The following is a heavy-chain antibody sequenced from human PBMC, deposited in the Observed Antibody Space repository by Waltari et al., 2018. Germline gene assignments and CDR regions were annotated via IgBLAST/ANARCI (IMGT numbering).Heavy chain of an antibody. CDR1: GYSCASYG. J-gene: IGHJ4*02. CDR3: ARRSPYSSFDY. V-gene: IGHV1-18*01. D-gene: IGHD3-22*01. CDR2: FNPDNGDG. Sequence: QVQLVQSGAEVKKPGASVKVSCKATGYSCASYGISWVRQAPGQGLEWMGWFNPDNGDGNHAQKFQGRVTMTTDSSTSTAHMELRSLGSDDTAVYYCARRSPYSSFDYWGQGTLVTVSS.